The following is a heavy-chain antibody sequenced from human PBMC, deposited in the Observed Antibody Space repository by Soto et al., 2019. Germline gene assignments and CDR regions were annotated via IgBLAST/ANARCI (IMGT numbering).Heavy chain of an antibody. D-gene: IGHD5-12*01. CDR2: IYYSGST. CDR1: GGSISSGYYY. Sequence: SETLSITCTVSGGSISSGYYYWSWIRQPPGKGLEWIGYIYYSGSTYYNPSLKSRVTISVDTSKNQFSLKLSSVTAADTAVYYCARVGGDSGYDYTFDYWGQGTLVNVSS. V-gene: IGHV4-30-4*01. CDR3: ARVGGDSGYDYTFDY. J-gene: IGHJ4*02.